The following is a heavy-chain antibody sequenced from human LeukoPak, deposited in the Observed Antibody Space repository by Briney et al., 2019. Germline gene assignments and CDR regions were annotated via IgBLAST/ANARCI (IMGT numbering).Heavy chain of an antibody. V-gene: IGHV4-31*03. J-gene: IGHJ4*02. CDR2: IYYSGST. CDR3: ARSGAAAGKYYFDY. D-gene: IGHD6-13*01. CDR1: GGSISSGGYY. Sequence: TLSLTCTVSGGSISSGGYYWSWIRQHPGKGLEWIGYIYYSGSTYYNPPLKSRVTISVDTSKNQFSLKLSSVTAADTAVYYCARSGAAAGKYYFDYWGQGTLVTVSS.